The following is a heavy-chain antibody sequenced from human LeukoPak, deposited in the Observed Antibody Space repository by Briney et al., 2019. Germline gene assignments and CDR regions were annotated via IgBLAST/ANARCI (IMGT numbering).Heavy chain of an antibody. CDR3: ASAPRRGSIGGLDD. V-gene: IGHV4-39*01. J-gene: IGHJ4*02. D-gene: IGHD3-10*01. CDR2: FYFSGTT. Sequence: SETLSLTCTVSGGSITSDFYYWGWIRQPPGKGLEWIASFYFSGTTYYNPSLKSRVTVSVDTSKNQFSLNLSSVTAADTAEYYCASAPRRGSIGGLDDWGQGTLVTVSS. CDR1: GGSITSDFYY.